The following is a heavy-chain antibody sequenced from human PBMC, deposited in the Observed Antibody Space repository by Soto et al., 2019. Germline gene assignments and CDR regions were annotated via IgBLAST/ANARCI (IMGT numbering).Heavy chain of an antibody. CDR2: IYYSGST. D-gene: IGHD3-3*01. V-gene: IGHV4-59*12. CDR1: GGPISSYD. J-gene: IGHJ5*02. Sequence: SETLSLTCTVSGGPISSYDWSWIRQPPGKGLEWIGYIYYSGSTNYTPSLKSRVTISVDTSKDQFSLKLSSVTAADTAVYYCARDWSVNWFDPWGQGTLVTVSS. CDR3: ARDWSVNWFDP.